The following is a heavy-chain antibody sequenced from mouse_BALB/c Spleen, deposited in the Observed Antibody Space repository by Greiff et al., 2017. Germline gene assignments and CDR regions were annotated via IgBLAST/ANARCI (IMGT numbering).Heavy chain of an antibody. V-gene: IGHV1S127*01. CDR3: ARQGTTVVADY. Sequence: QVQLQQSGPQLVRPGASVKISCKASGYSFTSYWMHWVKQRPGQGLEWIGMIDPSDSETRLNQKFKDKATLTVDKSSSTAYIQLSSPTSEDSAVYYCARQGTTVVADYWGQGTTLTVSS. CDR1: GYSFTSYW. J-gene: IGHJ2*01. CDR2: IDPSDSET. D-gene: IGHD1-1*01.